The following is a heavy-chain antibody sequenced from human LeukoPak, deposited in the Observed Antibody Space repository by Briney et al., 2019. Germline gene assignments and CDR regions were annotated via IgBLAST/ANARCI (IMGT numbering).Heavy chain of an antibody. J-gene: IGHJ3*02. CDR3: ARGTTVTTYLATNAFDI. Sequence: GGSLRLSCAASGFTFSSYAMSWVRQAPGKGLEWVSAISGSGGSTYYADSVKGRFTISRDNSKNTLYLQMNSLRAEDTAVYYCARGTTVTTYLATNAFDIWGQGTMVTVSS. V-gene: IGHV3-23*01. CDR1: GFTFSSYA. CDR2: ISGSGGST. D-gene: IGHD4-17*01.